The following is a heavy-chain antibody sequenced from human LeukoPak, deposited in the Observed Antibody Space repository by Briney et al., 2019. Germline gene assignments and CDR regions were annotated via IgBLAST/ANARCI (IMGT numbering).Heavy chain of an antibody. V-gene: IGHV3-30*18. CDR2: ISYDGSNK. CDR1: GFTFSSYG. CDR3: AKDLATVVTQNPDY. Sequence: GRSLRLSCAASGFTFSSYGMHWVRQAPGKGLKWVAVISYDGSNKYYADSVKGRFTISRDNSKNTLYLQMNSLRAEDTAVYYCAKDLATVVTQNPDYWGQGTLVTVSS. D-gene: IGHD4-23*01. J-gene: IGHJ4*02.